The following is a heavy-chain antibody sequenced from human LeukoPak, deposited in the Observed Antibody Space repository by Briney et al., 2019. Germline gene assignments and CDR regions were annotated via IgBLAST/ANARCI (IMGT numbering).Heavy chain of an antibody. CDR1: GGSVSSSFYS. Sequence: PSETLSLTCNVSGGSVSSSFYSWGWIRQPPGKGPEWIGSMYYSGSAHYNLSLKSRVTMSVDTSKNQFSLKLSSVTAADTAIYFCASATTYSIDDWGQGTLVTVSS. CDR2: MYYSGSA. J-gene: IGHJ4*01. V-gene: IGHV4-39*01. D-gene: IGHD5-12*01. CDR3: ASATTYSIDD.